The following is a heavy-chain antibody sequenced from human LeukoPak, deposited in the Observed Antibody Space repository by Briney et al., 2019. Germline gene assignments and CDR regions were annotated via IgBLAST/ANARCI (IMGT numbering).Heavy chain of an antibody. J-gene: IGHJ4*02. CDR2: IQSVSLTI. Sequence: GGSLRLSCAGSGFIFSDYWMNWVRQAPGKGLEWVSYIQSVSLTIYYLDSVKGRFTISRDNAKNSLFLQMNSLRVEDTAVYYCARGLYRYSSGWHFDYWGQGILVTVSS. CDR1: GFIFSDYW. D-gene: IGHD6-19*01. CDR3: ARGLYRYSSGWHFDY. V-gene: IGHV3-48*04.